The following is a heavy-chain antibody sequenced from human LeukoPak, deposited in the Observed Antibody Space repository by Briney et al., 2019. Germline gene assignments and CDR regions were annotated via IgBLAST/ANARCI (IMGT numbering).Heavy chain of an antibody. J-gene: IGHJ5*02. CDR3: ARDAITGLYDSSGYYYVNWFDP. CDR1: GFTFSNAG. V-gene: IGHV3-21*01. Sequence: PGGSLRLSCTASGFTFSNAGMNWVRQAPGKGLEWVSSISSSSSYIYYADSVKGRFTISRDNAKNSLYLQMNSLRAEDTAVYYCARDAITGLYDSSGYYYVNWFDPWGQGTLVTVSS. D-gene: IGHD3-22*01. CDR2: ISSSSSYI.